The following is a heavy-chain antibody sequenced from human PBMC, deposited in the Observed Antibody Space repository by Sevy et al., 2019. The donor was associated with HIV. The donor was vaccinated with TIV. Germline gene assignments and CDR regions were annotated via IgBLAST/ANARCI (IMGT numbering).Heavy chain of an antibody. V-gene: IGHV3-21*01. CDR1: GFSFRSSS. CDR2: VNYDGTFT. J-gene: IGHJ4*02. D-gene: IGHD3-10*01. CDR3: ANYHFYY. Sequence: GGSLRLSCAASGFSFRSSSMNWVRQAPGKGLEWVSSVNYDGTFTYYADSVKGRFTISRDNAKNSLYLQLDSLRAEDTALYYCANYHFYYWGQGTLVTVSS.